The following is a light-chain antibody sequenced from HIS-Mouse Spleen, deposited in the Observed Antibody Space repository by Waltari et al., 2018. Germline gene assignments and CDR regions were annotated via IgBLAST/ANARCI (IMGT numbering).Light chain of an antibody. CDR3: QVWDSSSDHVV. CDR2: DDS. V-gene: IGLV3-21*03. CDR1: NLGSKS. Sequence: SYVLTQPPSVSVAPGKTARITCGGNNLGSKSVHWYQQKPGQAPVLVVYDDSDRPSGICGRFAGTKSGNTATMTISRVEAGDEADYYCQVWDSSSDHVVFGGGTKLTVL. J-gene: IGLJ2*01.